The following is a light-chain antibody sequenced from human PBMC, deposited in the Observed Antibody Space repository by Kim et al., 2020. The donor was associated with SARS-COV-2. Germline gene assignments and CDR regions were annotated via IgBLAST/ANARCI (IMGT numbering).Light chain of an antibody. CDR2: KAS. J-gene: IGKJ2*03. Sequence: DIQMTQSPSTLSASVGDRVTITCRASQNINIWFAWYQQKPGKAPKLLIYKASSLESGVPSRFSGSGSGTEFILTINTLQPDDFATYSCQQYNSYPYSFGQGTKLEI. CDR1: QNINIW. CDR3: QQYNSYPYS. V-gene: IGKV1-5*03.